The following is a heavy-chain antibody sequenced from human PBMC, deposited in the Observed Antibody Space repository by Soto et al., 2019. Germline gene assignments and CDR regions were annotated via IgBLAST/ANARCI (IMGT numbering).Heavy chain of an antibody. D-gene: IGHD3-9*01. CDR3: ARDGLRYFDWLLANNWFDP. CDR2: IIPIFGTA. CDR1: GGTFSSNA. J-gene: IGHJ5*02. V-gene: IGHV1-69*12. Sequence: QVQLVQSGAEVKKPGSSVKVSCKASGGTFSSNAISWVRQAPGQGLEWMGGIIPIFGTANYAQKFQGRVTITADESTSTAYMELSSLRSEDTAVYYCARDGLRYFDWLLANNWFDPWGQGTLVTVSS.